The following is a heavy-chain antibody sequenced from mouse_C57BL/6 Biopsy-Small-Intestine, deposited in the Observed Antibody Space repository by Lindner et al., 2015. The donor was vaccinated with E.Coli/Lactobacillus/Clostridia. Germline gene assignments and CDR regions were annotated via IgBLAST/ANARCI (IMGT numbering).Heavy chain of an antibody. V-gene: IGHV3-1*01. J-gene: IGHJ4*01. CDR1: GYSITSGYD. CDR3: ARGGYYHYGGDAMDY. D-gene: IGHD2-4*01. Sequence: VQLQESGPGLVKPSQSLSLTCAVTGYSITSGYDWHWIRHFPGNILEWMGYISYNGDTNYNPSLKSRISITHDTSKNHFFLRLSSVTTEDTATYYCARGGYYHYGGDAMDYWGQGTSVIVSS. CDR2: ISYNGDT.